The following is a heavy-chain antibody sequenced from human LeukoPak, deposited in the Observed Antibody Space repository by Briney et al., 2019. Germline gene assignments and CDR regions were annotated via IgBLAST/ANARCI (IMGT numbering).Heavy chain of an antibody. D-gene: IGHD3-16*01. Sequence: PSETLSLTCAVSGGSISSGGYSWSWIRQPPGKGLEWIGYIYHSGSTYYNPSLKSRVTISVDRSKNQFSLKLSSVTAADTAVYYCARGRGRGSYLDYWGQGTLVTVSS. CDR1: GGSISSGGYS. CDR2: IYHSGST. J-gene: IGHJ4*02. CDR3: ARGRGRGSYLDY. V-gene: IGHV4-30-2*01.